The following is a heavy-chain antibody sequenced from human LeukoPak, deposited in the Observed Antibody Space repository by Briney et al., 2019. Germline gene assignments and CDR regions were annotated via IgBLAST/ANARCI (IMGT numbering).Heavy chain of an antibody. V-gene: IGHV1-46*01. Sequence: ASVKVSCKASGYTFTSYYIHWVRQAPGQGLEWRGIINPSGDSTTYAQKFQGRVTMTRDTSTNTVYLELSSLTSEDTALYYCTRGNILVLPAAPPAYWGQGTQDTVSS. CDR3: TRGNILVLPAAPPAY. CDR1: GYTFTSYY. CDR2: INPSGDST. D-gene: IGHD2-2*01. J-gene: IGHJ4*02.